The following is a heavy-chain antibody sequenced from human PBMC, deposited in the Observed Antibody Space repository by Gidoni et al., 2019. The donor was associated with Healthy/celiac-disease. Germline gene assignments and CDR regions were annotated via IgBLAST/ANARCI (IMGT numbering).Heavy chain of an antibody. V-gene: IGHV4-59*01. CDR2: IYYSGST. CDR3: AREPVVANWYFDL. D-gene: IGHD2-15*01. CDR1: GGSISSYY. Sequence: QVQLQESGPGLVKPSETLSLTCTVSGGSISSYYWSWIRQPPGKGLEWIGYIYYSGSTNYNPSLKSRVTISVDTSKNQFSLKLSSVTAADTAVYYCAREPVVANWYFDLWGRGTLVTVSS. J-gene: IGHJ2*01.